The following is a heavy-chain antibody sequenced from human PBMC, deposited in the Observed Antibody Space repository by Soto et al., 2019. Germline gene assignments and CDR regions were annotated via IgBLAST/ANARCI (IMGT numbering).Heavy chain of an antibody. CDR3: ARDWGIAVADY. J-gene: IGHJ4*02. D-gene: IGHD6-19*01. CDR1: GFTFSRYS. Sequence: GGSLRLFCAASGFTFSRYSMNWGRQAPGKGLEWVSYISSSTSTIYYADSVKGRFTISRDNAKNSLYLQMDSLRAEDTAVYYCARDWGIAVADYWGQGTLVTVSS. CDR2: ISSSTSTI. V-gene: IGHV3-48*01.